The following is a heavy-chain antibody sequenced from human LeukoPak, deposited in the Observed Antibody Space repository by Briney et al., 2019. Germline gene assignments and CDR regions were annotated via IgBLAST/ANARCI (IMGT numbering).Heavy chain of an antibody. V-gene: IGHV3-23*01. CDR3: ARFGREDDSSGSGEWGRYDAFDI. J-gene: IGHJ3*02. CDR2: ISRSGGST. Sequence: GGSLRLSCAASGFTLGTYDMYWVRQAPGKGLECVSSISRSGGSTYYADSVKGRFTISRDNSKNTLYLQMNSLRAEDTAVYYCARFGREDDSSGSGEWGRYDAFDIWGQRTMVTVSS. D-gene: IGHD3-22*01. CDR1: GFTLGTYD.